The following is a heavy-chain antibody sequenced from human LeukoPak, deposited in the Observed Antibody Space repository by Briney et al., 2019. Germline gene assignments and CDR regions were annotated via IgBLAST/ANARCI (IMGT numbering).Heavy chain of an antibody. CDR1: GFTFNGYW. D-gene: IGHD4-17*01. CDR2: INHSGST. CDR3: ARGHHDYGSPQHDY. Sequence: PGGSLRLSCAASGFTFNGYWMSWIRQPPGKGLEWIGEINHSGSTNYNPSLKSRVTISVDTSKNQFSLKLSSVTAADTAVYYCARGHHDYGSPQHDYWGQGTLVTVSS. V-gene: IGHV4-34*01. J-gene: IGHJ4*02.